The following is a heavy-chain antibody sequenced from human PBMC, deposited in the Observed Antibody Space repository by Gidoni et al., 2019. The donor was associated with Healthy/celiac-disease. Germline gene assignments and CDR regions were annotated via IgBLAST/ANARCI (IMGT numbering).Heavy chain of an antibody. J-gene: IGHJ4*02. CDR2: INTNTGNP. V-gene: IGHV7-4-1*02. D-gene: IGHD2-2*01. Sequence: QVQLVQSGSELKNPGASVKVSCKASGYTFTSYAIHWVRQAPGQGLEWMGWINTNTGNPTYAQDFSGRLVFSSDTSVSSAFLQISSLKADDTAVYYCARMYCGSRSCHFDYWGQGTLVTVSS. CDR3: ARMYCGSRSCHFDY. CDR1: GYTFTSYA.